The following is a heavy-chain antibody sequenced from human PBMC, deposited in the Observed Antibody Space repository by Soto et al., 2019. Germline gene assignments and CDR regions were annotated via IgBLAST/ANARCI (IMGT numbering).Heavy chain of an antibody. V-gene: IGHV4-34*01. J-gene: IGHJ4*02. CDR1: GGSFSGYY. D-gene: IGHD3-9*01. Sequence: SETLSLTCAVYGGSFSGYYWSWIRQPPGKGLEWIGEINHSGSTNYNPSLKSRVTISVDTSKNQFSLKLSSVTAADTAVYYCASDILTGYYFDYWGQGTLVTVSS. CDR2: INHSGST. CDR3: ASDILTGYYFDY.